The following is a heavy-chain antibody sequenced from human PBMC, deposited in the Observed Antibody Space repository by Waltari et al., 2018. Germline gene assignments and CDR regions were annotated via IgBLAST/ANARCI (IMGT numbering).Heavy chain of an antibody. CDR2: IYTSGST. J-gene: IGHJ6*03. CDR3: ARGGGYSYGPRIAAATNYYYMGV. Sequence: QVQLQESGPGLVKPSETLSLTCTVSGGSISSYYWSWIRQPAGQGLEWIGRIYTSGSTNYTPALNSRVAMSVDTSKTQFSLKLSSVTAADTAMYYCARGGGYSYGPRIAAATNYYYMGVWGKGTTVIVSS. V-gene: IGHV4-4*07. D-gene: IGHD5-18*01. CDR1: GGSISSYY.